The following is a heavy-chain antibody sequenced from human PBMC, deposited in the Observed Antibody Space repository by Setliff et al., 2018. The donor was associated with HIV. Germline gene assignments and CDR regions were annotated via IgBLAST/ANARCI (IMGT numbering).Heavy chain of an antibody. D-gene: IGHD1-26*01. CDR2: INPSDGST. V-gene: IGHV1-46*01. J-gene: IGHJ6*03. CDR1: GDTFTNFY. Sequence: GASVKVSCKASGDTFTNFYIHWVRQAPGQGLEWLGMINPSDGSTTYAQKFQGRVTMTSDTSTSTVYMDLSSLRSEDTAVYYCARGGHYSGSYLPRDYYMGVWGKGTTVTVSS. CDR3: ARGGHYSGSYLPRDYYMGV.